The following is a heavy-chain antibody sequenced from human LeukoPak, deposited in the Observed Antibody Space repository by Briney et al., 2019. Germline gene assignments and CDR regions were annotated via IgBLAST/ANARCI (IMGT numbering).Heavy chain of an antibody. Sequence: ASVKVSCKASGYTFTHYGINWVRQAPGQGLEWMGWINPNSDGTNYAQKFQGWVTMTRDTSISTAYMELSRLRSDDTAVYYCARGGLVFWSGYSYYFDYWGQGTLVTVSS. CDR1: GYTFTHYG. J-gene: IGHJ4*02. V-gene: IGHV1-2*04. D-gene: IGHD3-3*01. CDR3: ARGGLVFWSGYSYYFDY. CDR2: INPNSDGT.